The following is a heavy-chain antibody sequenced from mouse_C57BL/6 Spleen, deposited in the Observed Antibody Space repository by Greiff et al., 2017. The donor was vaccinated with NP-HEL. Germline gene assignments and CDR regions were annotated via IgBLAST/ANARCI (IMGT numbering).Heavy chain of an antibody. CDR3: ARPGGSGYAMDY. CDR2: IDPSDSYT. J-gene: IGHJ4*01. CDR1: GYTFTSYW. Sequence: QVQLQQPGAELVRPGTSVKLSCKASGYTFTSYWMHWVKQRPGQGLEWIGVIDPSDSYTNYNQKFKGKATLTVDTSSSTAYMQLSSLTSEDSAVYYCARPGGSGYAMDYWGQGTSVTVSS. D-gene: IGHD3-2*02. V-gene: IGHV1-59*01.